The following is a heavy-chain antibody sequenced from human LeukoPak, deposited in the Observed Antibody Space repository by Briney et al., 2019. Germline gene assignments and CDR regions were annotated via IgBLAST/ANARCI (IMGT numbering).Heavy chain of an antibody. D-gene: IGHD5-12*01. J-gene: IGHJ4*02. Sequence: GGSXRLSCAASGXTXXXXXXXXXXXXPXXXXXWXSRIDXXGSXTXXAESVKGRFTISRDNAKNTLYLQMNSLRAEDTAVXXCARGYSGYFYYWGQGTLVTVCS. CDR2: IDXXGSXT. CDR3: ARGYSGYFYY. CDR1: GXTXXXXX. V-gene: IGHV3-74*01.